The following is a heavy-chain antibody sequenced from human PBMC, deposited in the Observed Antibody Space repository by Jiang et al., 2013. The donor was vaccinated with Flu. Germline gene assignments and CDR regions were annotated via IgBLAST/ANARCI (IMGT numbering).Heavy chain of an antibody. D-gene: IGHD3-3*01. V-gene: IGHV1-69*01. CDR1: SSYA. Sequence: SSYAISWVRQAPGQGLEWMGGIIPIFGTANYAQKFQGRVTITADESTSTAYMELSSLRSEDTAVYYCASSMGYDFWSGYYTPFDYWGQGTLVTVSS. J-gene: IGHJ4*02. CDR2: IIPIFGTA. CDR3: ASSMGYDFWSGYYTPFDY.